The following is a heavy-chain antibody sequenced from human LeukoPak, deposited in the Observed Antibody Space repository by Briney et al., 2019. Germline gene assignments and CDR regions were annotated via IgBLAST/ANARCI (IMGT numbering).Heavy chain of an antibody. CDR2: IYYNGST. Sequence: GSLRLSCAASGFTFSSYAMHWVRQAPGKGLEWIGSIYYNGSTYYHPSLKSRGTISVDTSKNQFSLNLSSVTAADTAVYYCARVKDCSSISCYSRYYYMDVWGKGTTVTVSS. D-gene: IGHD2-2*02. V-gene: IGHV4-39*07. CDR3: ARVKDCSSISCYSRYYYMDV. CDR1: GFTFSSYA. J-gene: IGHJ6*03.